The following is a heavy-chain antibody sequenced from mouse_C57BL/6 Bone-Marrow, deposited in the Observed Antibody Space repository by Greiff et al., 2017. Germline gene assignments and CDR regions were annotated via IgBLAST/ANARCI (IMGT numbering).Heavy chain of an antibody. V-gene: IGHV1-15*01. Sequence: QVQLQQSGAELVRPGASVTLSCKASGYTFTDYEMHWMKQTPVHGLEWIGAIDPETGGTAYNQKFKGKAILTADKSSSTAYMELRSLTSEDSAVYYCTRCYYGPNWYFDVWGTGTTVTVSS. CDR3: TRCYYGPNWYFDV. CDR2: IDPETGGT. D-gene: IGHD1-1*01. CDR1: GYTFTDYE. J-gene: IGHJ1*03.